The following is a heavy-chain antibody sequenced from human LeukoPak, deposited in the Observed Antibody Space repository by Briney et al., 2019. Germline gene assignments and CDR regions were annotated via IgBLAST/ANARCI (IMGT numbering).Heavy chain of an antibody. Sequence: SVKVSCKASGGTFSSYAISWVRQAPGQGLEWMGGIIPIFGTANYAQKFQGRVTITTDESTSTAYMELSSLRSEDTAVYYCARVGGGISSSISKPYYYYYMDVWGKGTTVTVSS. D-gene: IGHD6-6*01. V-gene: IGHV1-69*05. CDR2: IIPIFGTA. CDR1: GGTFSSYA. J-gene: IGHJ6*03. CDR3: ARVGGGISSSISKPYYYYYMDV.